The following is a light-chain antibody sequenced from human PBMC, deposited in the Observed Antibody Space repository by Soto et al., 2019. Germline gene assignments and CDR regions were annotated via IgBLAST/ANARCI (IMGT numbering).Light chain of an antibody. Sequence: QSVLTQPPSASGTPGQRVTISCSGSRSNIGSNTVNWYQQFPGTAPKFVIYSNSQRPSGVPARFSGSKSGTSASLAISGLQSEDEADYYCAAWDDSLNGVVFGGGTKVTVL. CDR2: SNS. CDR1: RSNIGSNT. CDR3: AAWDDSLNGVV. J-gene: IGLJ2*01. V-gene: IGLV1-44*01.